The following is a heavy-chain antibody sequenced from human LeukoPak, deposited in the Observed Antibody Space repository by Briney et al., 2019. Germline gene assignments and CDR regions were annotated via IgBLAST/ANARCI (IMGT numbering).Heavy chain of an antibody. CDR3: ARHSYYDILTGYYPFDY. J-gene: IGHJ4*02. CDR2: IYYSGRT. V-gene: IGHV4-39*01. CDR1: GGSISSSSYY. D-gene: IGHD3-9*01. Sequence: SETLSLTCTVSGGSISSSSYYWGWIRQPPGKGLEWIGSIYYSGRTYYNPSLKSRVTISVDTSKNQFSLKLSSVTAADTAVYYCARHSYYDILTGYYPFDYWGQGTLVTVSS.